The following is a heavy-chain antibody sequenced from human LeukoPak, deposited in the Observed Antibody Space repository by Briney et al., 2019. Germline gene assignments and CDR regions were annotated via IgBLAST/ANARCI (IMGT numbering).Heavy chain of an antibody. V-gene: IGHV4-61*08. CDR1: GGSVSSGGYY. J-gene: IGHJ4*02. CDR3: ARDYYDSSGYYDY. D-gene: IGHD3-22*01. CDR2: VYYSGNT. Sequence: PPETLSLTCTVPGGSVSSGGYYWSWIRPPPGKGLEWIGYVYYSGNTNYNPSLKSRVTISVDTSKNQFSLKLSSVTAADTAVYYCARDYYDSSGYYDYWGQEALVTVSS.